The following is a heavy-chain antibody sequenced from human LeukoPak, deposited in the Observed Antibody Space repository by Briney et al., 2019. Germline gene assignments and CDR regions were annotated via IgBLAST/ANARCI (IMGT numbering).Heavy chain of an antibody. Sequence: GGSLRLSCAASGFTFNNYSMNWVRQAPGKGLEWVSSISSRGNYIYYPDSVKGRFTISRDNAKNSLYLQMNGQRAEDTAVYYCARDVAYYYESSGYYSLGFDIWGQGTMVTVSS. CDR2: ISSRGNYI. CDR1: GFTFNNYS. D-gene: IGHD3-22*01. CDR3: ARDVAYYYESSGYYSLGFDI. V-gene: IGHV3-21*01. J-gene: IGHJ3*02.